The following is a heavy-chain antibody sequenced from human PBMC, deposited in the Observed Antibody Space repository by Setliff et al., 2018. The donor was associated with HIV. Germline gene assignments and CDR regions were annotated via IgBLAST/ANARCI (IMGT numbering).Heavy chain of an antibody. Sequence: PGESLKISCKGSGYSFTNYWIAWVRQMPGKGPEWMGSVNPGDSSTKYNPSLQGQVTMSADKLINTAYLQWSSLKASDTAMYYCATRLLGYSGYGYWGQGTLVTVSS. V-gene: IGHV5-51*01. D-gene: IGHD5-12*01. CDR2: VNPGDSST. J-gene: IGHJ4*02. CDR3: ATRLLGYSGYGY. CDR1: GYSFTNYW.